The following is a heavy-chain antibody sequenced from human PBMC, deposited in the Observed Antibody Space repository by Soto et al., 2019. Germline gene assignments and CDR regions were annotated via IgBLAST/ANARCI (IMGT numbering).Heavy chain of an antibody. CDR2: ISPNSGNI. D-gene: IGHD3-22*01. CDR1: GYTFTRNG. CDR3: VKDRDSNSWPSRDV. Sequence: QVHLVQSGAEVKKPGASVNVSCKTSGYTFTRNGISWVRQAPGQGLEWMGWISPNSGNIKYAQKLQGRVFMTTDTSTSTAYMELRSLRSDDTAVYYCVKDRDSNSWPSRDVWGPGTTVTVSS. V-gene: IGHV1-18*01. J-gene: IGHJ6*02.